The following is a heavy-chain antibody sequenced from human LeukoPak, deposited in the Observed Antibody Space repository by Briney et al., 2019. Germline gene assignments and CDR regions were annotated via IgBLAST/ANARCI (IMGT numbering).Heavy chain of an antibody. V-gene: IGHV4-38-2*02. CDR3: ARQTGSGLFILP. CDR2: IYYSGNT. D-gene: IGHD3/OR15-3a*01. J-gene: IGHJ4*02. Sequence: SETLSLTCTVSGYSISSGYYWGWIRQPPGKGLQWIGSIYYSGNTYYNASLKSQVSISIDTSKNQFSLRLTSVTAADTAVYYCARQTGSGLFILPGGQGTLVTVSS. CDR1: GYSISSGYY.